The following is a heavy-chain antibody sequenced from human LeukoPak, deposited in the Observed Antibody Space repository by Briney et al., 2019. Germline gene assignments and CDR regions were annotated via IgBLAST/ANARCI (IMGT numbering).Heavy chain of an antibody. Sequence: ASVKVSCKASGYTFTSYGISWVRQAPGQGLECMGWINPNSGGTNYAQKFQGWVTMTRDTSISTAYMELSRLRSDDTAVYYCARSSDCTNGVCYLSWFDPWGQGTLVTVSS. CDR2: INPNSGGT. J-gene: IGHJ5*02. CDR1: GYTFTSYG. D-gene: IGHD2-8*01. CDR3: ARSSDCTNGVCYLSWFDP. V-gene: IGHV1-2*04.